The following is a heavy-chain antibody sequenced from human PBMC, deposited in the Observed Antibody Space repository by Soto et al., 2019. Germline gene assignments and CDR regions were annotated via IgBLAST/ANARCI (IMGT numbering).Heavy chain of an antibody. Sequence: QVQLVESGGGVVQPGRSLRLSCAASGFTFSSYGMHWVRQAPGKGLEWVAVIWYDGSNKYYADSVKGRFTISRDNSKNTLYLQMNSLRAEDTAVYYCARSLYVDTAMVRPYRYYYYYGMDVWGQGTTVTVSS. CDR1: GFTFSSYG. CDR2: IWYDGSNK. CDR3: ARSLYVDTAMVRPYRYYYYYGMDV. D-gene: IGHD5-18*01. V-gene: IGHV3-33*01. J-gene: IGHJ6*02.